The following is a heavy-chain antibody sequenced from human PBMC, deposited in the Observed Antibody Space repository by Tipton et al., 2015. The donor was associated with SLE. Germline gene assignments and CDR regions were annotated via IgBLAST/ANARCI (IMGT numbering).Heavy chain of an antibody. CDR1: GFTFRNYA. CDR2: ITDDGGST. Sequence: LSLTCAASGFTFRNYAMTWVRQAPGKGLEWVSAITDDGGSTFHADSVKGRFAISRDNSKSTLYLQMNSLRAEDTAVYYCAKGSAAGRPYYFDYWGQGTLVTVSS. D-gene: IGHD6-13*01. CDR3: AKGSAAGRPYYFDY. J-gene: IGHJ4*02. V-gene: IGHV3-23*01.